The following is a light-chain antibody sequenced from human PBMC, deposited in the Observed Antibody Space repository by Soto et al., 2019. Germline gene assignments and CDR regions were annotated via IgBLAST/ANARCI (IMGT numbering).Light chain of an antibody. Sequence: DIQMTQSPSSLSASVGDRVTITCRASQGINNNLAWYQQKPGKVPKVLIYAASTLHSGVPSRFSGSGSGTDFTLTISSLQPEDFGTYYCQKYNSAPFTFRGGTKVE. V-gene: IGKV1-27*01. CDR3: QKYNSAPFT. J-gene: IGKJ4*01. CDR2: AAS. CDR1: QGINNN.